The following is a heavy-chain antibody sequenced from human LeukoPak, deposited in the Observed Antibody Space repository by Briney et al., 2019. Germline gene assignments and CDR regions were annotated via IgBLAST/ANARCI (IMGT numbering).Heavy chain of an antibody. D-gene: IGHD6-13*01. J-gene: IGHJ4*02. V-gene: IGHV4-34*01. CDR2: INHSGST. CDR1: GGSFSGYY. CDR3: ARDVAADYFFDY. Sequence: SETLSLTCAVYGGSFSGYYWSWIRQPPGKGLEWIGEINHSGSTNYNPSLKSRVTISVDTSKNQFSLKLSSVTAADTAVYYCARDVAADYFFDYWGQGTLVTVSS.